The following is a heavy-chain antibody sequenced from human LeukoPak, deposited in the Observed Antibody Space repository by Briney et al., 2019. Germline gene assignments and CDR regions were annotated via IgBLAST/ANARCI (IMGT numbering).Heavy chain of an antibody. CDR1: GSTFSSYS. Sequence: GGSLRLSCAASGSTFSSYSMNWVRQAPGKGLEWVSSISSSSSYIYYADSVKGRFTISRDNAKNSLYLQMNSLRAEDTAVYYCARARGKYGSGSYYYYGMDVWGQGTTVTVSS. D-gene: IGHD3-10*01. V-gene: IGHV3-21*01. CDR3: ARARGKYGSGSYYYYGMDV. CDR2: ISSSSSYI. J-gene: IGHJ6*02.